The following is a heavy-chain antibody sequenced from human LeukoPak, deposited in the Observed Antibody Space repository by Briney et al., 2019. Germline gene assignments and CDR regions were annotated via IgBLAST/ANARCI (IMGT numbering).Heavy chain of an antibody. CDR3: ARNSTGDYDAFDI. CDR1: GCTFTSYG. V-gene: IGHV1-18*01. Sequence: GASVKVSCKASGCTFTSYGISWVRQAPGQGLEWMGWISAYNGNTNYAQKLQGRVTMTTDTSTSTAYIELRSLRSDDTAVYYCARNSTGDYDAFDIWGQGTMVTVSS. D-gene: IGHD4-17*01. CDR2: ISAYNGNT. J-gene: IGHJ3*02.